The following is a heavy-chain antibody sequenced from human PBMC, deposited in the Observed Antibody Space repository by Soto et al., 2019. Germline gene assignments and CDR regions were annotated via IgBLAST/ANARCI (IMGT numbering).Heavy chain of an antibody. CDR3: ARARKSGILGVVIPMGNYYGMDV. CDR2: IIPIFGTA. D-gene: IGHD3-3*01. J-gene: IGHJ6*02. V-gene: IGHV1-69*06. Sequence: QVQLVQSGAEVKKPGSSVKVSCKASGGTFSSYAISWVRQAPGQGLEWMGGIIPIFGTANYAQKFQGRVTITADKSTGRAHMELSSLRSEDTAVYYWARARKSGILGVVIPMGNYYGMDVWGQGTTVTVSS. CDR1: GGTFSSYA.